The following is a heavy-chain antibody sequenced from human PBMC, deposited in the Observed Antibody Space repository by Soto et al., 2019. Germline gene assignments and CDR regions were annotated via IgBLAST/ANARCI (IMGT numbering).Heavy chain of an antibody. CDR1: GGSVSSGSYY. D-gene: IGHD3-22*01. V-gene: IGHV4-61*01. CDR2: IYYSGST. CDR3: ARDYDSSGAYGY. Sequence: SETLSLTCTASGGSVSSGSYYWSWIRQPPGKGLEWIGYIYYSGSTNYNPSLKSRVTISVDTSKNQFSLKLSSVTAADTAVYYCARDYDSSGAYGYWGQGTLVTVSS. J-gene: IGHJ4*02.